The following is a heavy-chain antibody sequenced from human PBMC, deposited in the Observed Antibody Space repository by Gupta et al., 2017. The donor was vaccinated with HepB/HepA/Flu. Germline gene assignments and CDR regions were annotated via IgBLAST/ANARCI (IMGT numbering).Heavy chain of an antibody. D-gene: IGHD6-6*01. Sequence: QVQLQESGPGLVKPSETLSLTCTVSGGSISSYYWSWIRQPPGKGLEWIGYIYYSGSTNYNPSLKSRVTISGDTSKNQFSLKLSSVTAADTAVYYCARSTSIAARLSFGYWGQGTLVTVSS. CDR2: IYYSGST. V-gene: IGHV4-59*01. CDR3: ARSTSIAARLSFGY. J-gene: IGHJ4*02. CDR1: GGSISSYY.